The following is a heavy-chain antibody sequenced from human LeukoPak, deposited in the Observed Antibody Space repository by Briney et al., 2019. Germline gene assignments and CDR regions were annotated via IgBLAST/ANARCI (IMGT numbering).Heavy chain of an antibody. D-gene: IGHD3-22*01. J-gene: IGHJ4*02. Sequence: PGGSLRLSCAASGFTFSSYAMHWVRQAPGKGLEWVAVISYDGSNKYYADSVKGRFTISRDNSKNTLYLQMNSLRAEDTAVYYCARDRRSGYYDSSGYSPLDYWGQGTLVTVSS. V-gene: IGHV3-30-3*01. CDR2: ISYDGSNK. CDR3: ARDRRSGYYDSSGYSPLDY. CDR1: GFTFSSYA.